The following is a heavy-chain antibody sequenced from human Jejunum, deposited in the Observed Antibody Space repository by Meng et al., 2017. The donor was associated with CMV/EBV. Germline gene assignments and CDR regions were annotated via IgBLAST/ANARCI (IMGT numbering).Heavy chain of an antibody. D-gene: IGHD2-2*01. V-gene: IGHV2-5*02. CDR1: GFSLSTSEVG. J-gene: IGHJ5*02. CDR3: ALFTRSWFDP. CDR2: IYWDDDK. Sequence: QNTFDGSGPTLGKTTHAPTLALPFSGFSLSTSEVGVGWIRQPPGKALEWLAVIYWDDDKRYSPSLKSRLTITKDTSKNQVVLTLTNMDPVDTATYYCALFTRSWFDPWGQGTLVTVSS.